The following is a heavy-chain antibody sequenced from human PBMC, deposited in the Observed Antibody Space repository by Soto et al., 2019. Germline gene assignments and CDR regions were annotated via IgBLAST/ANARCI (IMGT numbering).Heavy chain of an antibody. CDR3: VRRHVSATGIDWFDP. Sequence: XSVKVSCTPSGYTFTSYGIHLVRQAPGQRLEWMGWINAANGDTKYSPKLQGRVTITRDTSASTAYMELSSLRSEDTAVYYCVRRHVSATGIDWFDPWGQGTLVTVSS. D-gene: IGHD6-13*01. J-gene: IGHJ5*02. CDR2: INAANGDT. V-gene: IGHV1-3*01. CDR1: GYTFTSYG.